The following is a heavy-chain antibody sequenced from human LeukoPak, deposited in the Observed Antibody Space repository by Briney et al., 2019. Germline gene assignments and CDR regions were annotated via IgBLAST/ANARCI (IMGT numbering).Heavy chain of an antibody. V-gene: IGHV1-18*01. CDR2: ISAYNGNT. CDR3: ARDLGDSSGYYSPFYYYYGMDV. D-gene: IGHD3-22*01. CDR1: GYTFTSYG. J-gene: IGHJ6*02. Sequence: ASVKVSCKASGYTFTSYGISWVRQAPGQGLEWMGWISAYNGNTSYAQKLQGRVTMTTDTSTSTAYMELRSLRSDDTAVYYCARDLGDSSGYYSPFYYYYGMDVWGQGTTVTVSS.